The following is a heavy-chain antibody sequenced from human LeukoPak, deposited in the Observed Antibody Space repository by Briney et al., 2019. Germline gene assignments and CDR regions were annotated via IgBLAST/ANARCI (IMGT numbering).Heavy chain of an antibody. D-gene: IGHD5-12*01. CDR1: GYTFTGYY. Sequence: EASVKVSCKASGYTFTGYYMHWVRQAPGQGLEWLGRIIPNSGGTNYAQKFQGRVTMTRDTSISTAYMELSRLRSDDTAVYYCARVLGWLRLGGDYWGQGTLVTVSS. J-gene: IGHJ4*02. V-gene: IGHV1-2*06. CDR2: IIPNSGGT. CDR3: ARVLGWLRLGGDY.